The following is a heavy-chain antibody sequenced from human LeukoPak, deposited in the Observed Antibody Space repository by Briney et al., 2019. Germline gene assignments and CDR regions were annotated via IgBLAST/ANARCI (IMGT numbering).Heavy chain of an antibody. CDR1: GFTFRNFA. J-gene: IGHJ4*02. CDR2: ISSNGGST. V-gene: IGHV3-64D*06. D-gene: IGHD3-3*01. CDR3: VKERDDEFLRGFTLDY. Sequence: AGGSLRLSCSASGFTFRNFAMHWVRQAPGKGLEYVSAISSNGGSTYYADSVKGRFTISRDNSKNTLYLQMSSLRTEDTAVYYWVKERDDEFLRGFTLDYTGQGAPVSLSS.